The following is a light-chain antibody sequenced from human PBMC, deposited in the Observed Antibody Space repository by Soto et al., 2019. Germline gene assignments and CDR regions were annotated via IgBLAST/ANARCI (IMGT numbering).Light chain of an antibody. CDR1: SSDVGGYNY. V-gene: IGLV2-8*01. CDR3: SSYAGSDNWV. Sequence: QSALTQPPSASGSHGQSVTISCTGTSSDVGGYNYVSWYQQHPGKAPKLMIYEVSKRPSGVPDRFSGSKSGNTASLTVSGLQAEDEAYYYCSSYAGSDNWVFGGGTKITVL. CDR2: EVS. J-gene: IGLJ3*02.